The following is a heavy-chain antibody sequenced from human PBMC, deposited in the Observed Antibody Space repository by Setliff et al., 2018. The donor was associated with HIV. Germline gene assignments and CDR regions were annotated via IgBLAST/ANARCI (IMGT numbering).Heavy chain of an antibody. Sequence: GGSLRLSCAGSGFTLSSNWMHWVRQAPGEGLVWVSRINEDGKTTNYADSVKGRFTIFRDNAKNTLYLQMNSLRVEDTAVYYCSRDTFGAYDTWGQGTRVTVSS. J-gene: IGHJ4*02. CDR3: SRDTFGAYDT. V-gene: IGHV3-74*01. CDR1: GFTLSSNW. CDR2: INEDGKTT. D-gene: IGHD3-3*01.